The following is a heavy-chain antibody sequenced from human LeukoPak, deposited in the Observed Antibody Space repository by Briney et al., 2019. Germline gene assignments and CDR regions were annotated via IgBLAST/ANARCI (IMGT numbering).Heavy chain of an antibody. V-gene: IGHV3-23*01. CDR2: ISGNGGST. Sequence: GGSLRLSCAASGFTFSSYAMSWVRQAPGKGLEWVSAISGNGGSTYYADSVKGRFTISRDNSKNTLYLQMNSLRAEDTAVYYCAKSVVVTSTYKHWGQGTLVTVPS. CDR3: AKSVVVTSTYKH. CDR1: GFTFSSYA. D-gene: IGHD2-21*02. J-gene: IGHJ4*02.